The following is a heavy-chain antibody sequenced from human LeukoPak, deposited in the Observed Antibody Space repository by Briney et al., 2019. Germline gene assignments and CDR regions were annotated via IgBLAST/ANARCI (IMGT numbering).Heavy chain of an antibody. CDR2: ISYDGSNK. D-gene: IGHD5-18*01. Sequence: GGYLRLSCAASGLTFSSYGMHWVRQAPGKGLEWVAVISYDGSNKYYADSVKGRFTISRDNSKNTLYLQMNSLRAEDTAVYYCAKVAYSYGYRASYYFDYWGQGTLVTVSS. J-gene: IGHJ4*02. CDR3: AKVAYSYGYRASYYFDY. CDR1: GLTFSSYG. V-gene: IGHV3-30*18.